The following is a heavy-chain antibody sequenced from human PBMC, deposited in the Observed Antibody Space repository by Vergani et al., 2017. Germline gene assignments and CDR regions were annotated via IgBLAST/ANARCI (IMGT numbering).Heavy chain of an antibody. Sequence: EVPLVLSGAEVKKPGESLKLSCKGSGYSFTIYWIGGVRQLPGKGLVWMGIIYPGDSDTRYSPAFQGKVNISADKSISTAYLQWSSLKASDTAMYYCARRSGCYYFYYGMDVWGQGTTVTVSS. J-gene: IGHJ6*02. CDR3: ARRSGCYYFYYGMDV. CDR2: IYPGDSDT. V-gene: IGHV5-51*03. CDR1: GYSFTIYW. D-gene: IGHD3-3*01.